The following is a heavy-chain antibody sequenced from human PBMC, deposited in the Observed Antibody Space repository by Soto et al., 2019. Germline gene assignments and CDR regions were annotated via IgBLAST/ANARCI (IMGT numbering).Heavy chain of an antibody. CDR1: AFTLSAYD. J-gene: IGHJ3*02. D-gene: IGHD2-2*01. V-gene: IGHV3-13*05. CDR2: LGAADDP. Sequence: PGGSLRLSCAASAFTLSAYDMHWVRQPNGKGLEWVSALGAADDPYYLGSVKGRFTISRENAKNSLYLQMNNLRAGDTAVYYCARPCRGGPTHAFDIWGQGAVVTVSS. CDR3: ARPCRGGPTHAFDI.